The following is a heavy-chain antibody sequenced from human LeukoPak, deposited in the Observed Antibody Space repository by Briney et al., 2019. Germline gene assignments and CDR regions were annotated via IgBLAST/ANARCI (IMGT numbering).Heavy chain of an antibody. CDR2: IIPILGTA. CDR1: GGTFSSYA. J-gene: IGHJ4*02. D-gene: IGHD5-18*01. V-gene: IGHV1-69*04. CDR3: ARVFGLPQYSYGPSDY. Sequence: ASVKVSCKASGGTFSSYAISWVRQAPGQGLERMGRIIPILGTANYAQKFQGRVTITADKSTSTAYMELSSLRSEDTAVYYCARVFGLPQYSYGPSDYWGQGTLVTVSS.